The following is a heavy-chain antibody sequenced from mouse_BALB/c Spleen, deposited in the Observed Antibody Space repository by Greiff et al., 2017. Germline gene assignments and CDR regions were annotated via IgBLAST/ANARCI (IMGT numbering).Heavy chain of an antibody. J-gene: IGHJ2*01. Sequence: EVQLVESGAELVRSGASVKLSCTASGFNIKDYDMHWVKQRPEQGLEWIGWIDPEDGDTEYDPKFRGKATMTADTSSNTAYLQLSSLTSEDTAVYYCNGGPACCFDYWGQGTPLTVSS. CDR1: GFNIKDYD. V-gene: IGHV14-4*02. D-gene: IGHD3-3*01. CDR3: NGGPACCFDY. CDR2: IDPEDGDT.